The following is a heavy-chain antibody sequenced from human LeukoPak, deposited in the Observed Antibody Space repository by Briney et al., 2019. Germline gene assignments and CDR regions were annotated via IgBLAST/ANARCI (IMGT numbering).Heavy chain of an antibody. V-gene: IGHV1-69*05. CDR2: IIPIFGTA. D-gene: IGHD1-26*01. CDR3: ARVFSQWEPQGAFDI. J-gene: IGHJ3*02. CDR1: GGTFNSYA. Sequence: ASVKVSCKASGGTFNSYAISWVRQAPGQGLEWMGRIIPIFGTANYAQKFQGRVTITTDESTSTDYMELSRLRSEDTAVYYCARVFSQWEPQGAFDIWGQGTMVTVSS.